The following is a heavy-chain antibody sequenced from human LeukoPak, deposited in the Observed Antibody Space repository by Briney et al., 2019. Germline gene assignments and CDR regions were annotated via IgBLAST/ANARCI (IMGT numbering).Heavy chain of an antibody. D-gene: IGHD5-18*01. Sequence: SETLSLTCAVYGGSLHNHFWSWIRLSPGKGLEWIGEVGDGEATNFNPSLKTRVAISTDRPKNQVSLKLSSVTAADTAVYYCYRGRYNYGTTSHLFDYWGQGTLVTVSS. CDR1: GGSLHNHF. CDR3: YRGRYNYGTTSHLFDY. CDR2: VGDGEAT. V-gene: IGHV4-34*01. J-gene: IGHJ4*02.